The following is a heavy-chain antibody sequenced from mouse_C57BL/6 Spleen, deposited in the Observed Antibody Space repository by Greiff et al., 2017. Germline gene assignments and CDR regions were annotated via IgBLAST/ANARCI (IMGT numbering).Heavy chain of an antibody. D-gene: IGHD4-1*01. J-gene: IGHJ1*03. CDR1: GFTFSDYY. CDR3: ARAGNWYFDV. CDR2: INYDGSST. Sequence: EVKVVESEGGLVQPGSSMKLSCTASGFTFSDYYMAWVRQVPEKGLEWVANINYDGSSTYYLDSLKSRFIISRDNAKNILYLQMSSLKSEDTATYYCARAGNWYFDVWGTGTTVTVSS. V-gene: IGHV5-16*01.